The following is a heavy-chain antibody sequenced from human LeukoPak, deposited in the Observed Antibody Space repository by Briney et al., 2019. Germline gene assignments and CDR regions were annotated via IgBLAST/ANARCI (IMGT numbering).Heavy chain of an antibody. D-gene: IGHD3-22*01. CDR1: GYTFSDFS. V-gene: IGHV3-21*01. Sequence: MTGGSLRLSCAASGYTFSDFSVNWVRQAPGKGLEWVSSISVRGNYRYYADSVRGRFTISRDDARDSLFLQMNSLRAEDTAVYFCVRLRRNNDRSGYYYYYDYWGQGTLVTVSS. CDR3: VRLRRNNDRSGYYYYYDY. J-gene: IGHJ4*02. CDR2: ISVRGNYR.